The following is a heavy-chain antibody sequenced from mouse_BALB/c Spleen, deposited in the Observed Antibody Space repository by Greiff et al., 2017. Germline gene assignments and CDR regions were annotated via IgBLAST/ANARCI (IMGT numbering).Heavy chain of an antibody. J-gene: IGHJ2*01. CDR3: TRSDDADY. D-gene: IGHD2-12*01. Sequence: LQQPGSELVRPGASVKLSCKASGYTFTSYWMHWVKQRPGQGLEWIGNIYPGSGSTNYDEKFKSKATLTVDTSSSTAYMQLSSLTSEDSAVYYCTRSDDADYWGQGTTLTVSS. V-gene: IGHV1S22*01. CDR1: GYTFTSYW. CDR2: IYPGSGST.